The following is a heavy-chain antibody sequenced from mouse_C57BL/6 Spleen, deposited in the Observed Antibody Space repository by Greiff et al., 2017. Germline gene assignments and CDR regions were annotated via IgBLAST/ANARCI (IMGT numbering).Heavy chain of an antibody. V-gene: IGHV1-20*01. CDR3: ARFITTVVATSYYAMDY. CDR1: GYSFTGYF. Sequence: EVQLQQSGPELVKPGDSVKISCKASGYSFTGYFMNWVMQSHGKSLEWIGRINPYNGDTFYNQKFKGKATLTVDKSSSTAHMELRSLTSEDSAVYYCARFITTVVATSYYAMDYWGQGTSVTVSS. D-gene: IGHD1-1*01. CDR2: INPYNGDT. J-gene: IGHJ4*01.